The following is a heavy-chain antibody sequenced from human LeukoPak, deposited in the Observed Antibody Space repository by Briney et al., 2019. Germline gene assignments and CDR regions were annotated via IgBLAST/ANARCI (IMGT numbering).Heavy chain of an antibody. CDR2: IYPDDSDT. Sequence: KHGESLKISCEGSGYDFTTYWIGWVRQMPGKGLEFMGIIYPDDSDTRYSPSFQGQVTISADKSISTAYLQWSSLKASDTAIYYCARDVRNSYGFGYWGQGTLVTVSS. V-gene: IGHV5-51*01. J-gene: IGHJ4*02. CDR3: ARDVRNSYGFGY. CDR1: GYDFTTYW. D-gene: IGHD5-18*01.